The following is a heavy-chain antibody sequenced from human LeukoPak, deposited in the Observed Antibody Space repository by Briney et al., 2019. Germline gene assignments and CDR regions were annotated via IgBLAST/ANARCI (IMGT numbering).Heavy chain of an antibody. CDR2: LITIVSTI. Sequence: PGGSPRPSFGASGFRVKRNYMSWGRQDPGKGLEGFSYLITIVSTIYYAASVKCRFTISRDNANTSLYLQMNSLRAEDTAVYYCARDWDYGSGSYYWGQGTLVTVSS. CDR1: GFRVKRNY. CDR3: ARDWDYGSGSYY. J-gene: IGHJ4*02. D-gene: IGHD3-10*01. V-gene: IGHV3-48*03.